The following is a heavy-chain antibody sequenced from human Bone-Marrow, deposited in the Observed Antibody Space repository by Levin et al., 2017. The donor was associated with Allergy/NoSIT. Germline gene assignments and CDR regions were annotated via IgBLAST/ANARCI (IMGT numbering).Heavy chain of an antibody. J-gene: IGHJ3*02. D-gene: IGHD6-13*01. V-gene: IGHV3-7*01. CDR1: GFTFRTYL. Sequence: GGSLRLSCAASGFTFRTYLMSWVRQAPGTGLEWVADINEDGSERYYVDSVKGRFTISRDNAKSSLYLQMNSLRAEDTAVYYCAGEYSSPRAFDIWGQGTMVTVSS. CDR2: INEDGSER. CDR3: AGEYSSPRAFDI.